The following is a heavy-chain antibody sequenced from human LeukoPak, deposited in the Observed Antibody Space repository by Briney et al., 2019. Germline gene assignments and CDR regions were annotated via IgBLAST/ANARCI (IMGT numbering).Heavy chain of an antibody. J-gene: IGHJ4*02. Sequence: ASVKVSCKASGYTFSDYRIHWVRQAPGRGLEWVGWINPKSGDTNYAQKFQGRFILTRDTSITTSYMEVISLTSDDTAVYYCARASLASVGTRFWGQGTLVTVSS. CDR1: GYTFSDYR. CDR3: ARASLASVGTRF. CDR2: INPKSGDT. D-gene: IGHD6-13*01. V-gene: IGHV1-2*02.